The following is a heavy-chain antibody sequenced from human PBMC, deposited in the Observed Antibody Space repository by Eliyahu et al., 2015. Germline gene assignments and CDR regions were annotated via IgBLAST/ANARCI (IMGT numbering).Heavy chain of an antibody. CDR3: ARGVDAYKVGNY. V-gene: IGHV4-34*02. CDR2: IHPSGSA. Sequence: QVQLQQWGAGLLKPSETLSLXCAVXGASFSDYYWTWIRQPPGKGLEWIGEIHPSGSASYNPSLQSRVFISKDTSKNQFSLRLASVTAADTAVYYCARGVDAYKVGNYWGQGTPVTVSS. D-gene: IGHD5-24*01. CDR1: GASFSDYY. J-gene: IGHJ4*02.